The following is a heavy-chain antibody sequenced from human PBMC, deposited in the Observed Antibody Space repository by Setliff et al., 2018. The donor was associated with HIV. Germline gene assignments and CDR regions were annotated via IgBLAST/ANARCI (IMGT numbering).Heavy chain of an antibody. CDR1: GGSISTNNFF. CDR2: VDYSGST. J-gene: IGHJ4*02. D-gene: IGHD6-13*01. V-gene: IGHV4-39*01. Sequence: SETLSLTCTVSGGSISTNNFFWGWLRQPPGKGLEWIGTVDYSGSTNYTPSLKSRVTISVDTSNNHFSLRLTSVTAADTAVYYCAAASSWDPPLDYWGQGTLVTVSS. CDR3: AAASSWDPPLDY.